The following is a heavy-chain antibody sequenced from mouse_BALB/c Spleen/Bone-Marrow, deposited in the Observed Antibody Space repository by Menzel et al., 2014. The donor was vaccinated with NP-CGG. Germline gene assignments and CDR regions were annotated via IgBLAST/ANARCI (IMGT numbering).Heavy chain of an antibody. CDR2: IWGDGST. CDR1: GFSLTGYG. Sequence: VQLQQSGPGLVAPSQSLSITCTVSGFSLTGYGLNWVRQPPGKGLEWLGLIWGDGSTDYNSALKSRLSISKDNSKSQVFLKMNSLQSDDTARYYCASNGGGAMDYWGQGTSVTVSS. CDR3: ASNGGGAMDY. V-gene: IGHV2-6-7*01. J-gene: IGHJ4*01.